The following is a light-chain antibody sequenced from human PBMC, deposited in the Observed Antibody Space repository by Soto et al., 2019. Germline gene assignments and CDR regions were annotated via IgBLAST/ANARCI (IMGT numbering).Light chain of an antibody. CDR2: EDN. V-gene: IGLV6-57*03. CDR1: SGSIASNY. Sequence: FMLTQPHSVSESPGKTVTISCTRSSGSIASNYVQWYQQRPGSAPTTVICEDNQRPSGVPDRFSGSIDSSSNSASLTISGLKTEDEADYYCQSYDSSNFGVFGGGTKLTVL. J-gene: IGLJ3*02. CDR3: QSYDSSNFGV.